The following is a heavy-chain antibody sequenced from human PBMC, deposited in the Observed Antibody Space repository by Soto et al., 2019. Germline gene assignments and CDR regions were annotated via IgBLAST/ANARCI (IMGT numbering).Heavy chain of an antibody. D-gene: IGHD5-12*01. CDR2: FSTYSGKT. CDR1: GYTFTSYG. J-gene: IGHJ4*02. Sequence: QVQLVQSGAEVKKPGASVKVSCTASGYTFTSYGISWVRQAPGQGVEWMGWFSTYSGKTYYGQKLESRVTMTTDTSTRTVYMELRSLRSDDTAVYYCARDFSSGYDLGYWGQGTRVTVAP. V-gene: IGHV1-18*01. CDR3: ARDFSSGYDLGY.